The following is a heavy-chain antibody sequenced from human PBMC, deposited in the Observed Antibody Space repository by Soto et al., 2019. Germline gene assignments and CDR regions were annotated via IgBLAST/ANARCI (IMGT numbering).Heavy chain of an antibody. CDR2: IYYSGST. CDR1: GGSISSSGYY. D-gene: IGHD3-9*01. CDR3: ATNYDILTGYYHALSRYYGMDV. V-gene: IGHV4-31*03. Sequence: LSLTCTVSGGSISSSGYYWSWIRQHPGKGLEWIGYIYYSGSTYYNPSLKSRVTISVDTSKNQFSLKLSSVTAADTAVYYCATNYDILTGYYHALSRYYGMDVWGQGTTVTVSS. J-gene: IGHJ6*02.